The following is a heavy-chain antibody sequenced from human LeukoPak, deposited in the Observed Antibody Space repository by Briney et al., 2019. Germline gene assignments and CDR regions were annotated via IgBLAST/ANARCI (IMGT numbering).Heavy chain of an antibody. Sequence: GGSLRLSCAASGFTFSSYSMNWVRQAPGKGLEWVSSISSSSSYIYYADSVKGRFTISRDNAKNSLYLQMNSLRAEDTAVYYCAGGDRRDSSGFDYWGQGTLVTVSS. CDR3: AGGDRRDSSGFDY. CDR1: GFTFSSYS. D-gene: IGHD6-19*01. J-gene: IGHJ4*02. CDR2: ISSSSSYI. V-gene: IGHV3-21*01.